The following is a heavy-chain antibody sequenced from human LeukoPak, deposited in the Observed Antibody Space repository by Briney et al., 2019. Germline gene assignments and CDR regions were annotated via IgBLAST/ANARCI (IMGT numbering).Heavy chain of an antibody. CDR2: ISSSSSYI. Sequence: GSLRLSCAASGFNFSTYSMTWVRQAPGKGLEWVSSISSSSSYIFYADSMKGRFTISRDNAKNSLYLQMNSLRAEDTAVYYCAKEVMVRGVTSMVYWGQGTLVTVSS. D-gene: IGHD3-10*01. CDR1: GFNFSTYS. CDR3: AKEVMVRGVTSMVY. V-gene: IGHV3-21*01. J-gene: IGHJ4*02.